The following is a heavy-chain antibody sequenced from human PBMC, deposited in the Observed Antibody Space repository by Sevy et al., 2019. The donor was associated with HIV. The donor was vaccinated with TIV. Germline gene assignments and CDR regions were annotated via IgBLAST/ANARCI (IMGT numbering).Heavy chain of an antibody. D-gene: IGHD3-10*01. V-gene: IGHV3-48*02. J-gene: IGHJ4*02. CDR1: GFTFSSYS. CDR2: ISSSSSTI. Sequence: GGSLRLSCAASGFTFSSYSMNWVRQAPGKGLEWVSYISSSSSTIYYAGSVKGRFTISRDNAKNSRYLQMNSLRDEDTAVYYCARILSIWFGELFGDFDYWGQGTLVTVSS. CDR3: ARILSIWFGELFGDFDY.